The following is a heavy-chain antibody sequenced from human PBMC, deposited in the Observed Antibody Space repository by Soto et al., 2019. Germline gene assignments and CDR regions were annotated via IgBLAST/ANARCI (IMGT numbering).Heavy chain of an antibody. J-gene: IGHJ4*02. Sequence: ASVKVSCKASGYTFTNYVMHWVRQAPGQRLEWMGWINAGNGNTKYSQRLQGRVTITREPSANTAYMELSSLRSEDTAVYYCARGGLVYVFSIGYWGQGTLVTVS. CDR2: INAGNGNT. D-gene: IGHD1-20*01. V-gene: IGHV1-3*01. CDR1: GYTFTNYV. CDR3: ARGGLVYVFSIGY.